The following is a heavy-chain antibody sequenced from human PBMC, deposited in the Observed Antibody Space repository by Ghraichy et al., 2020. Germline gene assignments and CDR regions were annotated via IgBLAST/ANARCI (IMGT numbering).Heavy chain of an antibody. CDR1: GFTFGSYS. J-gene: IGHJ6*02. CDR2: ITSSSSFI. CDR3: ARGSRAVRFYYYDGMDV. D-gene: IGHD4-23*01. V-gene: IGHV3-48*02. Sequence: GESLNISCVGSGFTFGSYSMNWVRQSPGKRLEWVSYITSSSSFISYADSVRGRFTISRDNAQNSLSLQMNSLTDEDTAVYYCARGSRAVRFYYYDGMDVWGQGTTVTVSS.